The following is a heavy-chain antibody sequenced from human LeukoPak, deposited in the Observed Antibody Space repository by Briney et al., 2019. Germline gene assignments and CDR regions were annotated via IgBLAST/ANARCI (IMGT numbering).Heavy chain of an antibody. V-gene: IGHV4-34*01. Sequence: SETLSLTCAVYGGSFSGYYWSWIRQPPGKGLEWIGEINHSGSTNYNPSLKSRVTISVDTSKNQFSLELSSVTAADTAVYYCARGPDARWGPRVEDYWGQGTLVTVSS. CDR3: ARGPDARWGPRVEDY. CDR2: INHSGST. CDR1: GGSFSGYY. D-gene: IGHD2-21*02. J-gene: IGHJ4*02.